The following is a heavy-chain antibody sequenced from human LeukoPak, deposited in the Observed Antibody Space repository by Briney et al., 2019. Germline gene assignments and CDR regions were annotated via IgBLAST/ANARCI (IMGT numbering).Heavy chain of an antibody. CDR3: ARDRPNGSGSYYNPHDAFDI. D-gene: IGHD3-10*01. CDR1: GGSFSGYY. J-gene: IGHJ3*02. V-gene: IGHV4-31*03. Sequence: SETLSLTCTVSGGSFSGYYWSWIRQHPGKGLEWIGYIYYSGSTYYNPSLKSRVTISVDTSKNQFSLKLSSVTAADTAVYYCARDRPNGSGSYYNPHDAFDIWGQGTMVTVSS. CDR2: IYYSGST.